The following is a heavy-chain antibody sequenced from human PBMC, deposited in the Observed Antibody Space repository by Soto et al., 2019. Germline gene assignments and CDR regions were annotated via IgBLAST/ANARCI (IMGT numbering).Heavy chain of an antibody. CDR2: IRGKNDGGTT. V-gene: IGHV3-15*07. D-gene: IGHD3-16*01. CDR3: ATDRLFISAAYHWFDY. CDR1: GFTFNNAW. Sequence: DVQLVESGGALVEPGGSLRLSCAASGFTFNNAWMTWVRQVPGKGLEWVGRIRGKNDGGTTDYAAPVKGRFIISSDESKSTLYLQMNSLKTEDTGVYYCATDRLFISAAYHWFDYWGQGTLVTVSS. J-gene: IGHJ4*02.